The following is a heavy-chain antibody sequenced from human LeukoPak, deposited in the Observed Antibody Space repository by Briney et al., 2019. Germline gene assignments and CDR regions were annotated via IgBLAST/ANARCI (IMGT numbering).Heavy chain of an antibody. CDR2: ISDSGGST. J-gene: IGHJ6*02. V-gene: IGHV3-23*01. Sequence: GGSLRLPCAASGFTFSSYAMTWVRQAPGKGLEWVSAISDSGGSTYYADSVKGRFTISRDNSKNTLYLQINSLRAEDTAVYYCAKTHQVGPYYGMDVWGQGTTVTVSS. CDR1: GFTFSSYA. D-gene: IGHD2-2*01. CDR3: AKTHQVGPYYGMDV.